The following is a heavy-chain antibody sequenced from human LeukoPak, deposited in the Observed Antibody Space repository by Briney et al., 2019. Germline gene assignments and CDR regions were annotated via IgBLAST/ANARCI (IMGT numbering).Heavy chain of an antibody. Sequence: SETLSLTCTVSGGSISSGGYYWGWIRQHPGKGLEWIGYIYYSGSTYYNPSLKSRVTISVDTSKNQFSLKLSSVTAADTAVYYCAREVIRYFDWPSAFDYWGQGTLVTVSS. CDR2: IYYSGST. V-gene: IGHV4-31*03. D-gene: IGHD3-9*01. CDR3: AREVIRYFDWPSAFDY. J-gene: IGHJ4*02. CDR1: GGSISSGGYY.